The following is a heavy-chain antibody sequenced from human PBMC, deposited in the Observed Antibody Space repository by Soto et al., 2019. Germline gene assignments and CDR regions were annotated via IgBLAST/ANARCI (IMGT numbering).Heavy chain of an antibody. CDR3: ASYSYVSGSRSFDY. CDR1: GFPFSSYW. J-gene: IGHJ4*02. CDR2: IKQDGTET. Sequence: EVQLVESGGGLVQPGGSLRLSCAASGFPFSSYWMSWVRQAPGKGLELVATIKQDGTETYYLDSVKGRFTISRDNAKTSLYLQMNSLIAEDTAVYYCASYSYVSGSRSFDYWGQGTLVTVSS. V-gene: IGHV3-7*05. D-gene: IGHD3-10*01.